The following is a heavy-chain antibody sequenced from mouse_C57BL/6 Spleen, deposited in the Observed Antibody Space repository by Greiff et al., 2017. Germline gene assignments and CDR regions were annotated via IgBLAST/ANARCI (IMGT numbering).Heavy chain of an antibody. Sequence: QVQLLQPGAELVKPGASVKMSCKASGYTFTSYWITWVKQRPGQGLEWIGLIHPNSGSTNYNEKFKSKATLTVDKSSSTAYMQLSSLTSEDSAVYYCASDYGGWGQGTLVTVSA. J-gene: IGHJ3*01. D-gene: IGHD2-4*01. CDR1: GYTFTSYW. CDR2: IHPNSGST. CDR3: ASDYGG. V-gene: IGHV1-55*01.